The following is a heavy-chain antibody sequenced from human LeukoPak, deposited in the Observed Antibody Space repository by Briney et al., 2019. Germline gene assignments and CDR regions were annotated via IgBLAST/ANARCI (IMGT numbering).Heavy chain of an antibody. V-gene: IGHV1-69*04. D-gene: IGHD6-13*01. J-gene: IGHJ1*01. CDR1: GGTFSSYA. CDR3: ARGFQQLVLSFQH. Sequence: VASVKVSCKASGGTFSSYAISWVRQAPGQGLEWMGRIIPILGIANYAQKFQGRVTITADKSTSTAYMELSSLRSEDTAVYYCARGFQQLVLSFQHWGQGTLVTVSS. CDR2: IIPILGIA.